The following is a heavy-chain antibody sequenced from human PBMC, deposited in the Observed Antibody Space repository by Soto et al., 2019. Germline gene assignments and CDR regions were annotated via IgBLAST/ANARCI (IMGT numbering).Heavy chain of an antibody. D-gene: IGHD3-10*01. V-gene: IGHV1-2*04. CDR3: AMSITMVRGVIKGYFDY. Sequence: GXXVKVSGRASGYTFTGYYMHWVRHAPGQGLEWMGWINPNSGGTNYAQKFQGWVTMTRDTSISTAYMELSRLRSDETAVYYCAMSITMVRGVIKGYFDYWGQGTLVTVSS. CDR1: GYTFTGYY. J-gene: IGHJ4*02. CDR2: INPNSGGT.